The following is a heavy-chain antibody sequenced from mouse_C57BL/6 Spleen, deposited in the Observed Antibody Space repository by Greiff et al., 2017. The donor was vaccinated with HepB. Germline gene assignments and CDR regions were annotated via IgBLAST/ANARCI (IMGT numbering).Heavy chain of an antibody. J-gene: IGHJ4*01. Sequence: QVQLKQSGPELVKPGASVKISCKASGYAFSSSWMNWVKQRPGKGLEWIGRIYPGDGDTNYNGKFKGKATLTADKSSSTAYMQLSSLTSEDSAVYFCARAVIYYDYDHYAMDYWGQGTSVTVSS. D-gene: IGHD2-4*01. CDR2: IYPGDGDT. CDR1: GYAFSSSW. CDR3: ARAVIYYDYDHYAMDY. V-gene: IGHV1-82*01.